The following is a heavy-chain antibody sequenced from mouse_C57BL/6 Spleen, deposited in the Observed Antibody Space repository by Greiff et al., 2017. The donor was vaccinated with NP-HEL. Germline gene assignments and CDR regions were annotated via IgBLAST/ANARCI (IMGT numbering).Heavy chain of an antibody. CDR1: GFTFSDYG. Sequence: EVMLVESGGGLVQPGGSLKLSCAASGFTFSDYGMAWVRQAPRKGPEWVAFISNLAYSIYYADTVTGRFTISRENAKNTLHLEMSSLRSEDTAMYYCARGDYGSSYYAMDYWGQGTSVTVSS. J-gene: IGHJ4*01. D-gene: IGHD1-1*01. CDR3: ARGDYGSSYYAMDY. V-gene: IGHV5-15*04. CDR2: ISNLAYSI.